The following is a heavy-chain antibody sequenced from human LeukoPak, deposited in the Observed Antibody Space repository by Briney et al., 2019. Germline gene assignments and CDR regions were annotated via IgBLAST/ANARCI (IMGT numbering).Heavy chain of an antibody. CDR3: ARVGTSGWTSDY. CDR2: ISSSSRTI. Sequence: GGSLRLSCAASGFTFSSYSINWVRQAPGKGLEWLSYISSSSRTISYADSLKGRFTVSRDNAKNSLDLQMNSLRVEDTAVYYCARVGTSGWTSDYWGQEPWSPSPQ. V-gene: IGHV3-48*04. J-gene: IGHJ4*01. CDR1: GFTFSSYS. D-gene: IGHD6-19*01.